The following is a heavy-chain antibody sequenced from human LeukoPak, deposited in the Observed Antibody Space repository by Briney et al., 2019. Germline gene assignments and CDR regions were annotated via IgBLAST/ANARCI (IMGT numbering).Heavy chain of an antibody. CDR2: IKPSDGST. V-gene: IGHV1-46*01. J-gene: IGHJ4*02. Sequence: ASVKVSCKASGYTFTTYYMHWVRQAPGQGLEWMGIIKPSDGSTSYAQKFQGRVTMTRDMSTSTVYMELSSLRSEDTAVYYCARDFLRWFGEYYFDYWGQGTLVTVSS. CDR3: ARDFLRWFGEYYFDY. D-gene: IGHD3-10*01. CDR1: GYTFTTYY.